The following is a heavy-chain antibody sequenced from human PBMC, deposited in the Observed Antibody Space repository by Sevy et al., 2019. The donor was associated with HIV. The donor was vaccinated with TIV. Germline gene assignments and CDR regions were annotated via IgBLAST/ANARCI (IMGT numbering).Heavy chain of an antibody. J-gene: IGHJ4*02. D-gene: IGHD3-16*01. CDR2: ISSSSSTI. V-gene: IGHV3-48*02. CDR1: GFTFSSYS. CDR3: ARADYDYVWGSCDY. Sequence: GGSLGLSCAASGFTFSSYSMNWVRQAPGKGLEWVSYISSSSSTIYYADSVKGRFTISRDNAKNSLYLQMNSLRDEDTTVYYCARADYDYVWGSCDYWGQGTLVTVSS.